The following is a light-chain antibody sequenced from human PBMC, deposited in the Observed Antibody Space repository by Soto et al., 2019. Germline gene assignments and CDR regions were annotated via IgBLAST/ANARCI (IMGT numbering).Light chain of an antibody. Sequence: PATLSASPGERVTLSCRATQSVTYNLAWYQQKPGQAPRLLIYGASTRPTGIPARFSGRGSGTEFTLTITSLQSEDFAVYYCQQYNDRLWTFGQGTKVDIK. CDR2: GAS. J-gene: IGKJ1*01. CDR1: QSVTYN. CDR3: QQYNDRLWT. V-gene: IGKV3-15*01.